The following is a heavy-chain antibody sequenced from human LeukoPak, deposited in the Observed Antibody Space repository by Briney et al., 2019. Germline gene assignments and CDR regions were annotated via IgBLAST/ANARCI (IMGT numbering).Heavy chain of an antibody. V-gene: IGHV1-8*01. CDR1: GYTFTSYD. Sequence: GASVKVSCKASGYTFTSYDINWVRQAPGQGLEWMGWMNPNSGNTGYAQKFQGRVTMTRNTSISTAYMELSSLRSEDTAVYYCARGSPPNYYGPGSYLLGFDPWGQGTLVTVSS. CDR2: MNPNSGNT. CDR3: ARGSPPNYYGPGSYLLGFDP. D-gene: IGHD3-10*01. J-gene: IGHJ5*02.